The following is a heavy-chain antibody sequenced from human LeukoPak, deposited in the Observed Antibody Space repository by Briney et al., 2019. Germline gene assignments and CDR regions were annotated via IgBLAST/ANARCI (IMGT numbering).Heavy chain of an antibody. CDR1: GGSINNYY. V-gene: IGHV4-59*12. Sequence: SETLSLTCTVSGGSINNYYWSWIRQPPGKGLEWIGFIYYSGGTKYNPSLKSRVTISVDTSKNQFSLKLNSLTAADTAVYYCARANYEGVFDYWGQGTLVTVSS. D-gene: IGHD1-7*01. J-gene: IGHJ4*02. CDR2: IYYSGGT. CDR3: ARANYEGVFDY.